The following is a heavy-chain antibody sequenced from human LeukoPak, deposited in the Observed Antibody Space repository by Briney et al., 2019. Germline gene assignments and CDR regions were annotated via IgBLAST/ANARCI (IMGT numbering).Heavy chain of an antibody. J-gene: IGHJ6*02. D-gene: IGHD6-13*01. CDR3: AADPGVAAAGTFYYYGMDV. CDR2: IVVGSGNT. Sequence: SVKVSCKASGFTFTSSAMQWVRQARGQRLEWIGWIVVGSGNTNYAQKFQERVTITRDMSTSTAYMELSSLRSEDTAVYYCAADPGVAAAGTFYYYGMDVWGQGTTVTVSS. V-gene: IGHV1-58*02. CDR1: GFTFTSSA.